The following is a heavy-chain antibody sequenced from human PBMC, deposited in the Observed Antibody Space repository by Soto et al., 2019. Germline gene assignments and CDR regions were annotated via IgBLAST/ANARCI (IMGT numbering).Heavy chain of an antibody. CDR1: GFTFSSYS. Sequence: GGSLRLSCAASGFTFSSYSMNWVRQAPGKGLEWVSSISSSSSYIYYADSVKGRFTISRGNAKNSLYLQMNSLRAEDTAVYYCARGKDGGTYDCWSGYSLDYWGQGTLVTVSS. CDR3: ARGKDGGTYDCWSGYSLDY. V-gene: IGHV3-21*01. CDR2: ISSSSSYI. D-gene: IGHD3-3*01. J-gene: IGHJ4*02.